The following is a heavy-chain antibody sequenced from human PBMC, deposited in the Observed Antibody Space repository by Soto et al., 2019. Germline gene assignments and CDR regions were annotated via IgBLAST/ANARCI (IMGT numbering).Heavy chain of an antibody. CDR3: ARAQEDYGSGSYRFRRTLDEPPDY. J-gene: IGHJ4*02. Sequence: GGSLRLSCAASGFTFSSYSMNWVRQAPGKGLEWVSSISSSSSYIYYADSVKGRFTISRDNAKNSLYLQMNSLRAEDTAVYYCARAQEDYGSGSYRFRRTLDEPPDYWGQGTLVTVSS. D-gene: IGHD3-10*01. CDR2: ISSSSSYI. V-gene: IGHV3-21*01. CDR1: GFTFSSYS.